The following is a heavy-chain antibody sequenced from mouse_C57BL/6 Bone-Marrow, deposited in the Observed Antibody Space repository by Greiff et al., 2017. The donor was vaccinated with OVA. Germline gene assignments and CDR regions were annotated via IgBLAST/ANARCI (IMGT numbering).Heavy chain of an antibody. CDR3: ARGDGYFWYFDV. J-gene: IGHJ1*03. D-gene: IGHD2-3*01. CDR2: INPSTGGT. V-gene: IGHV1-42*01. CDR1: GYSFTGYY. Sequence: VQLQQSGPELVKPGASVKISCKASGYSFTGYYMNWVKQSPEKSLEWIGEINPSTGGTTYNQKFKAKATLTVDNSSSTAYMQLKSLTSEDSAVYYCARGDGYFWYFDVWGTGTTVTVSS.